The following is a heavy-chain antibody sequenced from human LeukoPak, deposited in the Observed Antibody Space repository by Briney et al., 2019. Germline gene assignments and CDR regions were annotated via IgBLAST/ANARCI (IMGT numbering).Heavy chain of an antibody. V-gene: IGHV1-24*01. D-gene: IGHD3-3*01. J-gene: IGHJ4*02. CDR3: AFFWSGYYSPFGD. CDR1: GYTLTELF. CDR2: FYPEDGEA. Sequence: ASVKVSCKVSGYTLTELFMHWVRPAPGKGLEWMGGFYPEDGEAIYAQKLQGRVTMTEDTSTDTAYMELSSLRSEHTAVYYCAFFWSGYYSPFGDWGQGTLVTVSS.